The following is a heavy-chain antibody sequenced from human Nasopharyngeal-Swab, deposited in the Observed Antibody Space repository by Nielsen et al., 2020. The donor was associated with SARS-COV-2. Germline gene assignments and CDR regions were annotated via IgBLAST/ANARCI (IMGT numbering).Heavy chain of an antibody. D-gene: IGHD3-10*01. J-gene: IGHJ4*02. Sequence: ALVKVSCKASGYTFTSYYIHWVRQAPGQGLEWMGIINPSGGSTSYAQKFQGLVTMTRDTSTSTVYMELSSLRSEDTAVYYCAREMGYYGSGSCRPFDYWGQGTLVTVSS. CDR3: AREMGYYGSGSCRPFDY. V-gene: IGHV1-46*01. CDR2: INPSGGST. CDR1: GYTFTSYY.